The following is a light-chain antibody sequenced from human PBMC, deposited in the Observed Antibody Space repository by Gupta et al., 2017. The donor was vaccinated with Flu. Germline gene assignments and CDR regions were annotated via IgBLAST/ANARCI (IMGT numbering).Light chain of an antibody. J-gene: IGLJ1*01. V-gene: IGLV3-9*01. CDR1: SIGSKD. Sequence: SYDLTQPLSVSVALGQTASLTCGGNSIGSKDVHWYQQKPGQAPVLVIYRDSSRPSGIPERFSGSNSGNTATLTITRAQAEDEAHYYCQVWDSSAPSVFGTGTKVTVL. CDR3: QVWDSSAPSV. CDR2: RDS.